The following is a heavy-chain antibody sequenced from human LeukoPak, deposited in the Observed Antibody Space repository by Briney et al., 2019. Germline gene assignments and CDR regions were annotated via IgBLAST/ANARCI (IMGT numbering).Heavy chain of an antibody. CDR3: ARPSTDYVWGSYRTGAFDI. J-gene: IGHJ3*02. Sequence: KPSETLSLTCTVSGGSISSSSYYWGWIRQPPGKGLEWIGSIYYSGSTYYNPSLKSRVTISVDTSKNQFSLKLSSATAADTAVYYCARPSTDYVWGSYRTGAFDIWGQGTMVTVSS. D-gene: IGHD3-16*02. CDR1: GGSISSSSYY. V-gene: IGHV4-39*01. CDR2: IYYSGST.